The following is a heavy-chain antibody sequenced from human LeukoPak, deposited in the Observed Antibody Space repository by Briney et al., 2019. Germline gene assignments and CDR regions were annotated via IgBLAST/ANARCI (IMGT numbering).Heavy chain of an antibody. CDR3: ARGPRDYYDSSGYYYYFDY. Sequence: GGSLRLSCAASGFTFDDYGMSWVRQAPGKGLEWVFGINWNGGSTGYADSVKGRFTISRDNAKNSLYLQMNSLRAEDTALYYCARGPRDYYDSSGYYYYFDYWGQGTLVTVSS. V-gene: IGHV3-20*04. CDR2: INWNGGST. J-gene: IGHJ4*02. CDR1: GFTFDDYG. D-gene: IGHD3-22*01.